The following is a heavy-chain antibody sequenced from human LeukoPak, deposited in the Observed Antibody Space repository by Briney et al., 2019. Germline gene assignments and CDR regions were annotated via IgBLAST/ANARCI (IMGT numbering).Heavy chain of an antibody. J-gene: IGHJ6*02. CDR3: ARPQGGTTRSHGMDV. Sequence: QPGGSLRLSCAVSGFTFSNYWMHWVRQVPGKGLVWVSRINTDGTSTNYADSVKGRFTISRDNAKNTLYLQMNGLRAEDTAVYYCARPQGGTTRSHGMDVWGQGTTVTVSS. CDR1: GFTFSNYW. CDR2: INTDGTST. D-gene: IGHD2-2*01. V-gene: IGHV3-74*01.